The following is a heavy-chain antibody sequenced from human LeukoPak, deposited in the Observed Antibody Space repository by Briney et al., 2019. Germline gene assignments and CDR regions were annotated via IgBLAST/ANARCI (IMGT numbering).Heavy chain of an antibody. CDR3: ARGKSRGSHIDY. V-gene: IGHV4-38-2*02. CDR2: FYDSGNT. Sequence: KPSETLSLTCTVSGYSISSGYYWGWIRQPPGKGLEWIGSFYDSGNTYYNPSLKSRVTISVDTSKNQFSLKVRSVTAADTAVYFCARGKSRGSHIDYWGRGTLVTVSS. J-gene: IGHJ4*02. D-gene: IGHD1-26*01. CDR1: GYSISSGYY.